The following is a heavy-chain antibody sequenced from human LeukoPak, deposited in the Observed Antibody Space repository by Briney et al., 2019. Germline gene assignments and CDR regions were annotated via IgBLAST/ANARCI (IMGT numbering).Heavy chain of an antibody. CDR2: IYYSGST. D-gene: IGHD6-6*01. J-gene: IGHJ5*02. CDR1: GGSISSGGYY. Sequence: SETLSLTCTVSGGSISSGGYYWSWIRQHPGKGLGWIGYIYYSGSTYYNPSLKSRVTISVDTSKNQFSLKLSSVTAADTAVYYCARGPSESIAARQNWFDPWGQGTLVTVSS. CDR3: ARGPSESIAARQNWFDP. V-gene: IGHV4-31*03.